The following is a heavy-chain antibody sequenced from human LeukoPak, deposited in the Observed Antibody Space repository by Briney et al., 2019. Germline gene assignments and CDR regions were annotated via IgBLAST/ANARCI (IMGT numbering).Heavy chain of an antibody. V-gene: IGHV3-7*05. D-gene: IGHD6-13*01. CDR1: GFTFITYW. CDR2: IKHDGSEK. J-gene: IGHJ4*02. Sequence: PGGSLRLSCAASGFTFITYWMSWVRQAPGKGLEWVANIKHDGSEKFYVDSVKGRFTISRDNANNSLYLQMNSLRVEDTAVYYCAKDPGYSSSWGFDYWGQGTLVTVSS. CDR3: AKDPGYSSSWGFDY.